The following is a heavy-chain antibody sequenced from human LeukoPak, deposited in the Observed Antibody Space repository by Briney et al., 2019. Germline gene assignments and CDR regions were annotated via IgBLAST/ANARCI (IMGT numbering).Heavy chain of an antibody. Sequence: ASVKVSCKASGYTFTNYAMNWVRQAPGQGLEWMGWINTNTGNPTYAQGFTGRFVFSLDTSVSTAYLQISSLKAEDTAVYYCARDPNHYYDSSGYYGDYWGQGTLVTVSS. V-gene: IGHV7-4-1*02. CDR3: ARDPNHYYDSSGYYGDY. D-gene: IGHD3-22*01. CDR2: INTNTGNP. J-gene: IGHJ4*02. CDR1: GYTFTNYA.